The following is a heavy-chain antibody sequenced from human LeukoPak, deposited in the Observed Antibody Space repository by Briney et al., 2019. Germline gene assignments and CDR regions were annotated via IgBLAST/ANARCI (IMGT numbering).Heavy chain of an antibody. CDR1: GGTFSSYA. J-gene: IGHJ6*02. V-gene: IGHV1-69*04. Sequence: SVKVSCKASGGTFSSYAISWVRQGPGQGLEWMGRIIPILGIANYAQKFQGRVTITADKSTSTAYMELSSLRSEDTAVYHCARRLADIAVAGPEGYGMDVWGQGTTVTVSS. CDR2: IIPILGIA. D-gene: IGHD6-19*01. CDR3: ARRLADIAVAGPEGYGMDV.